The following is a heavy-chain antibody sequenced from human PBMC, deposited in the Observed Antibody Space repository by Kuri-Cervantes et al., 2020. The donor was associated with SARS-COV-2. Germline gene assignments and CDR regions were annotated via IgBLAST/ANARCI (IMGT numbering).Heavy chain of an antibody. CDR2: ISSSGYT. CDR1: GGSISSHY. Sequence: GSLRLSCTVSGGSISSHYWSWIRQPPGKGLEWLGRISSSGYTNYNPSLKSRITMSVDTSENQFSLELASVTAADTAVYYCARDRAGYSNYYYYYYMDVWGKGTTVTVSS. V-gene: IGHV4-4*07. D-gene: IGHD4-11*01. CDR3: ARDRAGYSNYYYYYYMDV. J-gene: IGHJ6*03.